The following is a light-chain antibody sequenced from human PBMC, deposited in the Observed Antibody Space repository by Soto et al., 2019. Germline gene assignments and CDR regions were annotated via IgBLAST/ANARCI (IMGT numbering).Light chain of an antibody. V-gene: IGKV3-15*01. CDR2: GAS. CDR1: QSVSTN. CDR3: QQYNNWPPWT. Sequence: RVMTQSPATLSLSPGERVTLSCRASQSVSTNVAWYQQKPGQAPRLLIYGASTRATDIPARFSGSGSGTDFTLNIISLQSEDFVVYYCQQYNNWPPWTFGQGTKVEVK. J-gene: IGKJ1*01.